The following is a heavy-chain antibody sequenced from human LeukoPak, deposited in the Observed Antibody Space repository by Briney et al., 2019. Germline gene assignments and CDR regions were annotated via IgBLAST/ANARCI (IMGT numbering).Heavy chain of an antibody. V-gene: IGHV3-53*01. CDR2: IYSGGST. J-gene: IGHJ4*02. Sequence: GGSPRLSCAASGFTVSSNYMSWVRQAPGKGLEWVSVIYSGGSTYYADSVKGRFTISRDNSKNTLYLQMNSLRAEDTAVYYCARGNEVTSLDYWGQGTLVTVSS. CDR3: ARGNEVTSLDY. CDR1: GFTVSSNY. D-gene: IGHD2-21*02.